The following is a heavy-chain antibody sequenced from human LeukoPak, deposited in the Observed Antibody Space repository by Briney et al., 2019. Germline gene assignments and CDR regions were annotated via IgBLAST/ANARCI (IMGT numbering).Heavy chain of an antibody. CDR3: ARESSYYYYGMDV. Sequence: ASVKVSCTASGYTFTGYYMHWVRQAPGQGLEWMGWINPNSGGTNYAQKFQGRVTMTRDTSISTAYMELSRLRSDDTAVYYCARESSYYYYGMDVWGQGTTVTVSS. V-gene: IGHV1-2*02. J-gene: IGHJ6*02. CDR1: GYTFTGYY. D-gene: IGHD6-13*01. CDR2: INPNSGGT.